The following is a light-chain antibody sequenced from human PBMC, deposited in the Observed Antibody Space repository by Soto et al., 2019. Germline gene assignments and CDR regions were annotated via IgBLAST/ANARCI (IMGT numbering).Light chain of an antibody. Sequence: DIQMTQSPSSLSASVGDRVTITCRASRSISTYLNWYQQKPGKAPNLLIYAASTLQSGVPLRFSGSGSGTDFTLTISXLQAEDCATDYCQVSDSTWTFGQGTKVDIK. CDR3: QVSDSTWT. CDR1: RSISTY. V-gene: IGKV1-39*01. J-gene: IGKJ1*01. CDR2: AAS.